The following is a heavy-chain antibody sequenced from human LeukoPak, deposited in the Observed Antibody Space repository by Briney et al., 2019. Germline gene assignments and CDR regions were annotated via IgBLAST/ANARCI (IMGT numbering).Heavy chain of an antibody. CDR2: ISYDGSNK. J-gene: IGHJ4*02. CDR1: GFTFSSYA. D-gene: IGHD3-22*01. CDR3: ARALAHHSSGYFFDY. V-gene: IGHV3-30*04. Sequence: PGGSLRLSCAASGFTFSSYAMHWVRQAPGKGLEWVAVISYDGSNKYYTDSVKGRFTISRDNSKNTLYLQMNSLRAEDTAVYYCARALAHHSSGYFFDYWGQGTLVTVSS.